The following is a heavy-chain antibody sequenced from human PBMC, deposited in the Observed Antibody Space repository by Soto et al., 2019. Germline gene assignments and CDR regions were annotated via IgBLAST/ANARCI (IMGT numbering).Heavy chain of an antibody. J-gene: IGHJ5*02. CDR3: ARGLFGYVYGIYPSPDDWFDP. V-gene: IGHV4-30-2*06. CDR1: GGSRNIGSHS. D-gene: IGHD5-18*01. Sequence: SETLSLTCSVSGGSRNIGSHSWNWIRQSAGKGLEWIGFVYYSGTTYYNPALSSRVTISVDRAKSQFSLQLRSVTAADTAVYFCARGLFGYVYGIYPSPDDWFDPSSQGTLDTGS. CDR2: VYYSGTT.